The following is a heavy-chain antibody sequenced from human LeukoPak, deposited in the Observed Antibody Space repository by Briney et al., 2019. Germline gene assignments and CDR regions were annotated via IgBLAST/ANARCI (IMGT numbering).Heavy chain of an antibody. V-gene: IGHV3-23*01. CDR1: GFAFSGYA. CDR3: AKVHYTASFPGSFPGRNYFDS. Sequence: GGSLRLSCTVSGFAFSGYAMSWVRQAPGKGPEWVSSIGARGDVTYSADSVKGRFTISRDNSKRTLFLQMNSLRAEDTAVYYCAKVHYTASFPGSFPGRNYFDSWGQGSLVTVSS. CDR2: IGARGDVT. D-gene: IGHD1-26*01. J-gene: IGHJ4*02.